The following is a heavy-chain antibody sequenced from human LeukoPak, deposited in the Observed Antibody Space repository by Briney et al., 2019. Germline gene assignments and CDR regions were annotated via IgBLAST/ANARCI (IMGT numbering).Heavy chain of an antibody. J-gene: IGHJ4*02. CDR3: ATSYYYGSGSYPTPFDY. V-gene: IGHV3-30-3*01. D-gene: IGHD3-10*01. CDR2: ISYDGSNK. Sequence: GRSLRLSCAASGFTISSYAMHWVRQAPGKGLERVAVISYDGSNKYYADSVKGRFTISRDNSKNTLYLQMNSLRAEDTAVYYCATSYYYGSGSYPTPFDYWGQGTLVTVSS. CDR1: GFTISSYA.